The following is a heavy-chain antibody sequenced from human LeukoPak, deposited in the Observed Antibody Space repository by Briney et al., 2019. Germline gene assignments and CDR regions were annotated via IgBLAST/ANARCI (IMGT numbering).Heavy chain of an antibody. V-gene: IGHV4-59*04. Sequence: SETLSLTCTVSGGSISSYYWSWLRQPPGKGLEWIGSIYYSGSTCYNPSLKSRVTISVDTSKNQFSLKLTSVTAADTAVYYCARRVGRYFGERAYYYNYMDVWGSGATVTISS. J-gene: IGHJ6*03. CDR3: ARRVGRYFGERAYYYNYMDV. D-gene: IGHD3-10*01. CDR1: GGSISSYY. CDR2: IYYSGST.